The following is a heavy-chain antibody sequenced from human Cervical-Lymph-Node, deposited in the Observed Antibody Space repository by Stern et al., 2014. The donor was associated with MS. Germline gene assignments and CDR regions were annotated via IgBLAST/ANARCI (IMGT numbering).Heavy chain of an antibody. CDR3: ARTGDYGSGSYFFDY. V-gene: IGHV2-70*01. Sequence: QVTLRESGPALVKPTQTLTLTCTFSGFSLSTSGMCVSWIRQPPGKALEWLALIDWDDDKYSSTSLKTRLTISKDTSKNQVVLTMTNMDPVDTATYYCARTGDYGSGSYFFDYWGQGTLVTVSS. J-gene: IGHJ4*02. CDR2: IDWDDDK. CDR1: GFSLSTSGMC. D-gene: IGHD3-10*01.